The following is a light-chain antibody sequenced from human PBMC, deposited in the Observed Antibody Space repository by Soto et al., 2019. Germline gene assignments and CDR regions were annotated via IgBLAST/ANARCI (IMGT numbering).Light chain of an antibody. CDR1: QSVTVNS. Sequence: EILLTQSPSTLSLSPGEGVTLSCRASQSVTVNSLAWYQQKPGQAPRLLIYAASTRAAAVPDRFTGSGSGTDFALTISRLEPEDFGIYYCQQYGGSPLTCGPGTKVDIK. V-gene: IGKV3-20*01. J-gene: IGKJ3*01. CDR3: QQYGGSPLT. CDR2: AAS.